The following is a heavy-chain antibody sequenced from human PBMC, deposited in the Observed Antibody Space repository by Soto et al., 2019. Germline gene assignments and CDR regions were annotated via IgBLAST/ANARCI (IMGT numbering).Heavy chain of an antibody. J-gene: IGHJ4*02. CDR1: GFTVSSNY. V-gene: IGHV3-66*01. D-gene: IGHD2-2*01. CDR3: ARGPAPMPLIDY. CDR2: IYSGGST. Sequence: EVQLVESGGGLVRPGGSLRLSCAASGFTVSSNYMSWVRQAPGKGLEWVSVIYSGGSTYYADSVKGRFTISRDNSKNTLYLQMNSLRAEDTAVYYCARGPAPMPLIDYWGQGTLVTVSS.